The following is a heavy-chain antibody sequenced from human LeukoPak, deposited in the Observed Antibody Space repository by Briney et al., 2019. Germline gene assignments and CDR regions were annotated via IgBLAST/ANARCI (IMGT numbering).Heavy chain of an antibody. V-gene: IGHV4-31*03. CDR3: AREAGTVRGNTGGDY. CDR2: IYYSGST. D-gene: IGHD3-10*01. Sequence: SETLSHTCTVSGGSISSGGYYWSWIRQHPGKGLEWIGYIYYSGSTYYNPSLKSRVTISVDTSKNQFSLKLSSVTAADTAVYYCAREAGTVRGNTGGDYWGQGTLVTVSS. J-gene: IGHJ4*02. CDR1: GGSISSGGYY.